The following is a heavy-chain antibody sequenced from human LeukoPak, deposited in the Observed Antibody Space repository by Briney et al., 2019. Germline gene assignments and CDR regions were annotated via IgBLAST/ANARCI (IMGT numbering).Heavy chain of an antibody. CDR1: GFTFSSYS. J-gene: IGHJ4*02. Sequence: PGGSLRLSCAASGFTFSSYSMNWVRQAPGKGLEWVSSISSSSSYTYYADSVKGRFTISRDNAKNSLYLQMNSLRAEDTAVYYCARADYDYVWGSYRQYYFDYWGQGTLVTVSS. CDR3: ARADYDYVWGSYRQYYFDY. D-gene: IGHD3-16*02. CDR2: ISSSSSYT. V-gene: IGHV3-21*01.